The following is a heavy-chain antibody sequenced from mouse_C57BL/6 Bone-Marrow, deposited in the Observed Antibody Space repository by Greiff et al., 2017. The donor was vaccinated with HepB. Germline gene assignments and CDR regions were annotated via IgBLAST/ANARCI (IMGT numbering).Heavy chain of an antibody. CDR2: IYPRSGNT. J-gene: IGHJ3*01. CDR3: ARDWSWFAY. V-gene: IGHV1-81*01. D-gene: IGHD4-1*01. CDR1: GYTFTSYG. Sequence: LVESGAELARPGASVKLSCKASGYTFTSYGISWVKQRTGQGLEWIGEIYPRSGNTYYNEKFKGKATLTADKSSSTAYMELRSLTSEDSAVYFCARDWSWFAYWGQGTLVTVSA.